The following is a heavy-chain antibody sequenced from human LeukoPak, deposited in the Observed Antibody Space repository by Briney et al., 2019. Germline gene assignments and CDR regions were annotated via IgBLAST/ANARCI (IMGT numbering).Heavy chain of an antibody. J-gene: IGHJ4*02. V-gene: IGHV3-48*02. CDR2: ITGDSSTI. D-gene: IGHD1-26*01. Sequence: GGSLRHSCAASGFIFSTSSLNWVRQAPGKGLEWISYITGDSSTIYYTDSVKGRFTISRDNAKNSLYLQMNSLRDEDTAVYYCARDRSRSYLVPIAHWGQGTLVTVSS. CDR1: GFIFSTSS. CDR3: ARDRSRSYLVPIAH.